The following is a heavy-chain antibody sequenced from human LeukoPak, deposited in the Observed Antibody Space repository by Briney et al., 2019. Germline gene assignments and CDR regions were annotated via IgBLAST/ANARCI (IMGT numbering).Heavy chain of an antibody. CDR3: ARASDPWLQLT. V-gene: IGHV3-7*05. J-gene: IGHJ5*02. CDR2: IKQDGSEK. Sequence: GGSLRLSCAASGFTVSNYWMIWVRQAPGKGLELVGNIKQDGSEKRYADSVRGRFSISRDNAQTSLYLQMNSLRAEDTAVYYCARASDPWLQLTWGQGTLVAVSS. CDR1: GFTVSNYW. D-gene: IGHD5-24*01.